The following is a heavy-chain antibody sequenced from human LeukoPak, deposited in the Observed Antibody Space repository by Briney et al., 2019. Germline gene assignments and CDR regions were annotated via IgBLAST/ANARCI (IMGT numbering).Heavy chain of an antibody. V-gene: IGHV4-31*03. CDR3: ARIKVPAATFDY. Sequence: SETLSLTCTVSGGSISSGGYYWSWIRQHPGKGLEWIGYIYYSGSTYYNPSLKSRVTISVDTSKNQFSLKLSSVTAADTAVYYCARIKVPAATFDYWGQGTLVTVSS. CDR2: IYYSGST. D-gene: IGHD2-2*01. CDR1: GGSISSGGYY. J-gene: IGHJ4*02.